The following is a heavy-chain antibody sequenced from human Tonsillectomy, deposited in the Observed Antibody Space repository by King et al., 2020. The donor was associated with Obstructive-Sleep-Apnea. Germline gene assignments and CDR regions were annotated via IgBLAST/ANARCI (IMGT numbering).Heavy chain of an antibody. V-gene: IGHV1-8*01. Sequence: VQLVESGAEVKKPGASVRVSCKASGYIFTDYDINWVRQATGQGLEWMGWMNPYSGNTGYAQKFQGRVTMTRNTSISTAYMELTNLRSEDTAVYYCARRVGQYGSGNYWHYWGQGTPVTVSS. D-gene: IGHD3-10*01. CDR1: GYIFTDYD. J-gene: IGHJ4*02. CDR3: ARRVGQYGSGNYWHY. CDR2: MNPYSGNT.